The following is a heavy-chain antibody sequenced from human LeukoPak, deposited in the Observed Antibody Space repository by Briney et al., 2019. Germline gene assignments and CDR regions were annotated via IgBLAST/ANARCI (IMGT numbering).Heavy chain of an antibody. D-gene: IGHD6-19*01. CDR2: INPNSGGT. J-gene: IGHJ4*02. CDR3: ARSCSSGWLGGYYFDY. V-gene: IGHV1-2*02. CDR1: GYTFTGYY. Sequence: ASVKVSCKASGYTFTGYYMHWVQQAPGQGLEWMGWINPNSGGTSYAQRFQGRVTLTRDTSISTAYMELSRLRSDDTAVYYCARSCSSGWLGGYYFDYWGQGTLVTVSS.